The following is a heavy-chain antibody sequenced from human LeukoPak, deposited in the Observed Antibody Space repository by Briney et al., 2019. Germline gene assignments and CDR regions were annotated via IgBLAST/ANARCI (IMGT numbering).Heavy chain of an antibody. J-gene: IGHJ4*02. D-gene: IGHD6-6*01. V-gene: IGHV3-53*01. CDR1: GFTVSSNY. Sequence: GGSLRLSCAASGFTVSSNYMSCVRQAPGKGLEWVSVIYSGGSTYYADSVKGRFTISRDNSKNTLYLQMNSLRAEDTAVYYCARDFTVDSSSSTFDYWGQGTLVTVSS. CDR2: IYSGGST. CDR3: ARDFTVDSSSSTFDY.